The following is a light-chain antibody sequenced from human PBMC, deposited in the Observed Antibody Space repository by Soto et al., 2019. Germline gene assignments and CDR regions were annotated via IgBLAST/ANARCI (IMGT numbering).Light chain of an antibody. CDR2: GAS. V-gene: IGKV3-15*01. CDR3: QQYNDWPPET. Sequence: EIVMTQSPATLSVSPGERATLSCRASQSVGSNLAWYQQKPGQAPRLLIYGASTRATGIPARFSGSGSGTEFTLTISSLQSEDFAVYCCQQYNDWPPETFGQGTKVDIK. CDR1: QSVGSN. J-gene: IGKJ1*01.